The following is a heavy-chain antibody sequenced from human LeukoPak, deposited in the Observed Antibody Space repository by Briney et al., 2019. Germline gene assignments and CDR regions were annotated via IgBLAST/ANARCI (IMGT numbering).Heavy chain of an antibody. CDR2: MNTDGSST. V-gene: IGHV3-74*03. CDR1: GFTLSAYW. Sequence: GGSLRLSCAVSGFTLSAYWMHWVRQAPGKGLVWVSRMNTDGSSTPYADSVKGRFTISRDNAKNTLYLQMNSLRAEDTAVYYCAREHYDILSRRGMDVWGKGTTVTVSS. CDR3: AREHYDILSRRGMDV. J-gene: IGHJ6*04. D-gene: IGHD3-9*01.